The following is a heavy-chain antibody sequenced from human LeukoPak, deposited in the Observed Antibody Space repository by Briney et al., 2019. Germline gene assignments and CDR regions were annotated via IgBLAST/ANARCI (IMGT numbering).Heavy chain of an antibody. Sequence: GGSLRPSCAASGFTFSSYSMNLVRHAPGKGLEWVSSISSSSSDIYYAHSEKGRFTISRDKATNSLYLQMNSLRVEDTAVYYCARVSLDVRTGTPWSFDIWGEGTMVTVSS. CDR2: ISSSSSDI. J-gene: IGHJ3*02. D-gene: IGHD1-1*01. V-gene: IGHV3-21*01. CDR3: ARVSLDVRTGTPWSFDI. CDR1: GFTFSSYS.